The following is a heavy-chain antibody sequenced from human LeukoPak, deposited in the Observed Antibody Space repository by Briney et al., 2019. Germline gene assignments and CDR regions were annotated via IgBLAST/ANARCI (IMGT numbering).Heavy chain of an antibody. J-gene: IGHJ5*02. CDR2: INPNSGGT. CDR1: GYTFTTYD. CDR3: ARDPYYYDSSGYSFHP. D-gene: IGHD3-22*01. V-gene: IGHV1-2*06. Sequence: ASVKVSCKAFGYTFTTYDINWVRQAPGQGLEWMGRINPNSGGTNYAQKFQGRVTMTRDTSISTAYMELSRLRSDDTAMYYCARDPYYYDSSGYSFHPWGQGTPVTVSS.